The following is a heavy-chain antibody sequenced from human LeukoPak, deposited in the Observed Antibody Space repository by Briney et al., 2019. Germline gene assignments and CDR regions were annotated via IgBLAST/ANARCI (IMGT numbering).Heavy chain of an antibody. Sequence: PGGSLRLSCAASGFTFSSYGRRWGRQAPGKGLEWVAVIWYDGSNKYYADSVKGRFTISRDNSNNTLYLQMNSLRSEDTAVYYCARDKPSDYYDSSGYDYWGQGTLVTVSS. CDR2: IWYDGSNK. D-gene: IGHD3-22*01. CDR3: ARDKPSDYYDSSGYDY. CDR1: GFTFSSYG. J-gene: IGHJ4*02. V-gene: IGHV3-33*01.